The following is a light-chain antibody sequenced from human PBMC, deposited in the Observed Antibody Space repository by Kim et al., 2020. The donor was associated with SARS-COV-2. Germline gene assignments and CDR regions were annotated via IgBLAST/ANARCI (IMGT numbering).Light chain of an antibody. CDR2: DAS. J-gene: IGKJ4*01. Sequence: SPGDRATLSCRASQSVSTYLAWYQQKPGKAPRLLIYDASNRVTGISARFSGSGSGTDFTLTISSLEPEDFAVYYCQQRSNWPALTFGGGTKVDIK. CDR1: QSVSTY. V-gene: IGKV3-11*01. CDR3: QQRSNWPALT.